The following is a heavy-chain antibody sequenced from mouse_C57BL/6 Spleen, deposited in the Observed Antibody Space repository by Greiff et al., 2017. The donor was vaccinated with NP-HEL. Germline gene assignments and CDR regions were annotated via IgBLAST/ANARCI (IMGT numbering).Heavy chain of an antibody. Sequence: EVKLVESGGGLVKPGGSLKLSCAASGFTFSSYAMSWVRQTPEKRLEWVATISDGGSYTYYPANVKGRFTISRDNAKNNLYLQMSHLKSEDTAMYYCARAPITTVVATTYYFDYWGQGTTLTVSS. D-gene: IGHD1-1*01. CDR2: ISDGGSYT. CDR3: ARAPITTVVATTYYFDY. CDR1: GFTFSSYA. J-gene: IGHJ2*01. V-gene: IGHV5-4*03.